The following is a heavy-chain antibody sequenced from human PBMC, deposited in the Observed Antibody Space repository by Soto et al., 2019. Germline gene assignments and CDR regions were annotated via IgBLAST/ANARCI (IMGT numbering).Heavy chain of an antibody. CDR2: IYYSGST. CDR1: DGYIISGGCY. J-gene: IGHJ4*02. V-gene: IGHV4-31*03. D-gene: IGHD5-12*01. CDR3: AREASGYDSGFYFDY. Sequence: SVPHSVTCPVSDGYIISGGCYCSSICLHRGKGLECIGYIYYSGSTYYNPSLKSRVTISVDTSKNQFSLKLSSVTAADTAVYYCAREASGYDSGFYFDYWGQGTLVTV.